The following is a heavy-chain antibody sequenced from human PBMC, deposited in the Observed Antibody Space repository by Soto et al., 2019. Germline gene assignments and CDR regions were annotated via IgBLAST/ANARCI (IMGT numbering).Heavy chain of an antibody. Sequence: QVQLVQSGAEVKKPGASVKVSCKASGYTFTSYGISWVRQAPGQGLEWMGWISAYNGNTNYAQKLQGRVTMTTDTSTSTAYMDLRSLRSDDTAVSYCSRDGWATVTTADAFDIWGQGTMVTVSS. V-gene: IGHV1-18*04. CDR2: ISAYNGNT. J-gene: IGHJ3*02. CDR1: GYTFTSYG. CDR3: SRDGWATVTTADAFDI. D-gene: IGHD4-17*01.